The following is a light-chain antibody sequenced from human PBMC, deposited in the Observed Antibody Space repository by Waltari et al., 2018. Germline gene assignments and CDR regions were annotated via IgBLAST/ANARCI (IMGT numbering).Light chain of an antibody. CDR3: QQYYRRVT. CDR2: WAS. V-gene: IGKV4-1*01. CDR1: QSILYTSNDKNY. J-gene: IGKJ1*01. Sequence: DIVMTQSQDSLAVSLGERATINCKHTQSILYTSNDKNYLAWYQQKPVPPSKFLIYWASTRESGVPDRFSGSGSGADFTLTISNLQAEEVAVYYCQQYYRRVTFGYGTMLEIK.